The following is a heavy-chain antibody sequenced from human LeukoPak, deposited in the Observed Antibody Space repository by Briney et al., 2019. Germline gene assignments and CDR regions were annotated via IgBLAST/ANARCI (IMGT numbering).Heavy chain of an antibody. J-gene: IGHJ4*02. D-gene: IGHD4-23*01. CDR1: GFNFRDSG. CDR3: TRTVNSASDF. Sequence: GGSLRLSCAASGFNFRDSGMHWVRQAPGKGLEWVATINQNGGVKYYVDSVKGRFTISRDNAKTSLFLQMNSLRIDDTAMYYCTRTVNSASDFWGQGTLVTVSS. CDR2: INQNGGVK. V-gene: IGHV3-7*03.